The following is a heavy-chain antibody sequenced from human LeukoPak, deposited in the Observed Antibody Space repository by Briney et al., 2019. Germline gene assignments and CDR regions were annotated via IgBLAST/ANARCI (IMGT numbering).Heavy chain of an antibody. CDR2: IYYSGST. CDR3: ARGGGMTGPGSYNWFDP. V-gene: IGHV4-31*03. J-gene: IGHJ5*02. Sequence: SETLSLTCTVSGGSISSGGYYWSWIRQHPGKGLEWIGHIYYSGSTYYNPSLKSRVTISVDTSKNQFSLKLSSVTAADTAVYYCARGGGMTGPGSYNWFDPWGQGTLVTVSS. CDR1: GGSISSGGYY. D-gene: IGHD3-9*01.